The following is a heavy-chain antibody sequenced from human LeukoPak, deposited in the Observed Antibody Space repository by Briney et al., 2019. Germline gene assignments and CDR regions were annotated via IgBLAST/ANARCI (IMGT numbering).Heavy chain of an antibody. D-gene: IGHD5-18*01. J-gene: IGHJ4*02. CDR3: ARGSAYSYDFTRRERSKSRLDY. Sequence: TGGSLRLSCAASGFTFSSYGMHWVRQAPGKGLEWVAVISYDGSNKYYADSVKGRFTISRDNSKNTLYLQMNSLRAEDTAVYYCARGSAYSYDFTRRERSKSRLDYWGQGTLVTVSS. CDR1: GFTFSSYG. CDR2: ISYDGSNK. V-gene: IGHV3-30*03.